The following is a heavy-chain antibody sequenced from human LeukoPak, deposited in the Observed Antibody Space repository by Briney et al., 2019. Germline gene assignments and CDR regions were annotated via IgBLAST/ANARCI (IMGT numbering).Heavy chain of an antibody. Sequence: GESLQISCKGSGYSFTSYWIGWVRQMPGKGLEWMGIIYPGDSDTRYSPSFQGQVTISADKSISTAYLQWSSLKASDTAMYYCASQYYYDSSGYPRLDAFDIWGQGTMVTVSS. J-gene: IGHJ3*02. CDR2: IYPGDSDT. CDR3: ASQYYYDSSGYPRLDAFDI. V-gene: IGHV5-51*01. D-gene: IGHD3-22*01. CDR1: GYSFTSYW.